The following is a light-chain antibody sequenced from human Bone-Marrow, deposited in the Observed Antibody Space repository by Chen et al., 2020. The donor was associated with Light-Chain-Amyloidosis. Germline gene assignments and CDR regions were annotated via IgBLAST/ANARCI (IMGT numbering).Light chain of an antibody. CDR2: EDD. J-gene: IGLJ3*02. Sequence: NFILTQPHSVSESPGKTVIISCTRSSGSIATNYVQWYQQRPGSSPTTVIYEDDQRPTGVPDRFSGYIDRSSQAAALTSSGMKTEGEADYYWQSYQGSGQGVFGGGTKLTVL. V-gene: IGLV6-57*01. CDR1: SGSIATNY. CDR3: QSYQGSGQGV.